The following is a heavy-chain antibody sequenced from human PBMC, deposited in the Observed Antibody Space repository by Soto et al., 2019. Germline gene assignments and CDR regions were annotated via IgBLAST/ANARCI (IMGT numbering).Heavy chain of an antibody. CDR3: ETFGFDTTNRSPPYYIDS. J-gene: IGHJ4*02. D-gene: IGHD5-18*01. V-gene: IGHV3-23*01. CDR2: IGASGDIT. Sequence: PGGSLRLSCAASGFSFTNFAMSWVRQAPGKGLEWVAGIGASGDITWYADSVKGRLSISRDNSKNTLYLQMNSLRAEDTAVYYCETFGFDTTNRSPPYYIDSWGQGVVVPGSS. CDR1: GFSFTNFA.